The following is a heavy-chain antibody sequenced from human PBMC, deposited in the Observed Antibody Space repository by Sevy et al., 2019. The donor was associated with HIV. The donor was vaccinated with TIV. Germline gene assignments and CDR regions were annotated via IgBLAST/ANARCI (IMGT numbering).Heavy chain of an antibody. V-gene: IGHV3-53*01. Sequence: GGSLRLSCAASGFTVSSNYMSWVRQAPGKGLEWVSVIYSGGSTYYADSVKGRFTISRDNSKNTLYLQMNSLRAEDTAVYYCASSPPYYYDSSGYHYRDDYWGQGTLVTVSS. J-gene: IGHJ4*02. D-gene: IGHD3-22*01. CDR1: GFTVSSNY. CDR3: ASSPPYYYDSSGYHYRDDY. CDR2: IYSGGST.